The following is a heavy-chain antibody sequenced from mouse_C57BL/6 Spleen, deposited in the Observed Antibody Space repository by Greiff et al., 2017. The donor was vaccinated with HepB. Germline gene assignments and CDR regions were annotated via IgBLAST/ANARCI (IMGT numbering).Heavy chain of an antibody. CDR3: ARPPSFYYDYVPWFAY. J-gene: IGHJ3*01. CDR2: ISNGGGST. CDR1: GFTFSDYY. D-gene: IGHD2-4*01. Sequence: EVQVVESGGGLVQPGGSLKLSCAASGFTFSDYYMYWVRQTPEKRLEWVAYISNGGGSTYYPDTVKGRFTISRDNAKNTLYLQMSRLKSEDTAMYYCARPPSFYYDYVPWFAYWGQGTLVTVSA. V-gene: IGHV5-12*01.